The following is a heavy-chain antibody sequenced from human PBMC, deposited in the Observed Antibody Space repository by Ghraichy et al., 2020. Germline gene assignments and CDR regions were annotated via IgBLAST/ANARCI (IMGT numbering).Heavy chain of an antibody. CDR1: GGPFSSNNYH. CDR2: VSSGGNT. Sequence: SETLSLTCSVSGGPFSSNNYHWGWIRQPPGKGLEWIGSVSSGGNTYYQPSLKSRVSISVDTSKTQFFLRLNSVAAADTAVYYCVRHGAWSVYSYYPLDVWGQGTTVVVSS. CDR3: VRHGAWSVYSYYPLDV. D-gene: IGHD1-1*01. V-gene: IGHV4-39*01. J-gene: IGHJ6*02.